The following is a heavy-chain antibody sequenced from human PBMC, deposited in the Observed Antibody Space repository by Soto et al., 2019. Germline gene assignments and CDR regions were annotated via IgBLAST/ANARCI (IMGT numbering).Heavy chain of an antibody. CDR1: GTSISSTFW. V-gene: IGHV4-4*02. D-gene: IGHD2-15*01. CDR3: ATLPPRIVVEKTEIPN. CDR2: IYHSGST. J-gene: IGHJ4*02. Sequence: SETLSLTCAVSGTSISSTFWWTWVRQPPGKGLEWIGEIYHSGSTKYSPSFKSRVTISVDKSNNQFSLELRSVTAADTAIYYCATLPPRIVVEKTEIPNWGQGILVTVSS.